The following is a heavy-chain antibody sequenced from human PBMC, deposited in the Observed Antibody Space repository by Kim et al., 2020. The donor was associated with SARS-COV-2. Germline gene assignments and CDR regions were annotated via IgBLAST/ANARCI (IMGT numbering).Heavy chain of an antibody. D-gene: IGHD1-26*01. V-gene: IGHV3-73*01. J-gene: IGHJ4*02. Sequence: SVKGRFTISRDDSKNTAYLQMNSLKTEDTAVYYCTSLAKTGRVTTAPFPYWGQGTLVTVSS. CDR3: TSLAKTGRVTTAPFPY.